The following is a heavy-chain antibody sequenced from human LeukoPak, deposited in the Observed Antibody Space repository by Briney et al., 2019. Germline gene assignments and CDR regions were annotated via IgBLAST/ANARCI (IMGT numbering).Heavy chain of an antibody. CDR2: MNANSGNT. V-gene: IGHV1-8*01. CDR3: ARGEYYYDGSAFYYYFDY. Sequence: ASVKVSCKASVYTFTRYYINWVRQGPGQGREWVGWMNANSGNTGYAHKFQGRVTKTRNTSISTAYMEVSRLRSDDTAVYYCARGEYYYDGSAFYYYFDYWGQRTRVPVSS. D-gene: IGHD3-22*01. CDR1: VYTFTRYY. J-gene: IGHJ4*02.